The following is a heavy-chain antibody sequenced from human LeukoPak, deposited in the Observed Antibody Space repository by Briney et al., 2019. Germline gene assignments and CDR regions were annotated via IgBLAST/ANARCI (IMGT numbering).Heavy chain of an antibody. J-gene: IGHJ2*01. Sequence: GGSLRLSCAASGFTFSSYAMSWVRQAPGKGPEWVSAIGGNGGSTYYAAPVKGRFTISRDNSKNTLYLQMNSLRAEDTAVYYCARTTNWGYWYFDLWGRGTLVTVSS. CDR2: IGGNGGST. V-gene: IGHV3-23*01. CDR3: ARTTNWGYWYFDL. CDR1: GFTFSSYA. D-gene: IGHD7-27*01.